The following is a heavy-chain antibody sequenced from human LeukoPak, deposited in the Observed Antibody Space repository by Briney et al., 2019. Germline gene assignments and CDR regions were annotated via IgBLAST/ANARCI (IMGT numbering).Heavy chain of an antibody. CDR1: GLTFSTYG. Sequence: PGRSLRVSCAASGLTFSTYGMHWVRQAPGKGLEWVAVISYDGSNQYYADSVKGRFTISRDNSKNTLYLQMNSLRAEDTAVYYCAKDFDAYGNYFDYGGQGTLVTVSS. V-gene: IGHV3-30*18. CDR3: AKDFDAYGNYFDY. CDR2: ISYDGSNQ. J-gene: IGHJ4*02. D-gene: IGHD3-16*01.